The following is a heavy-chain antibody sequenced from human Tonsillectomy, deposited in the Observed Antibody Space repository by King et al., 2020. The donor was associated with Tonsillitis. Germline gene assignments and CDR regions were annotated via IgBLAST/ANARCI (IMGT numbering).Heavy chain of an antibody. CDR1: GFTFSSYA. CDR2: ISGRGGT. CDR3: AKLSGGLXYGDFDY. J-gene: IGHJ4*02. Sequence: VQLVESGGGLVQPGGSLRLSCAASGFTFSSYAMSWVRQAPGKGLEWVSVISGRGGTYYADSVKGRFTVSRDNSKNTLYLQMNSLRAEDTAVYYCAKLSGGLXYGDFDYWGQGTLVTVSS. D-gene: IGHD7-27*01. V-gene: IGHV3-23*04.